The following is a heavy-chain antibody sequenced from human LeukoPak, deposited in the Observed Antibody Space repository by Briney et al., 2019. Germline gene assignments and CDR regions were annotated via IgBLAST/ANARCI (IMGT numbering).Heavy chain of an antibody. CDR3: ARRLSSSSPKTYYYYYSMDV. CDR1: GYSFTSSS. V-gene: IGHV5-51*01. D-gene: IGHD6-6*01. CDR2: IYPGDADT. J-gene: IGHJ6*02. Sequence: GEPLNTSLKAPGYSFTSSSSGWVRQLPGKGLEWMGIIYPGDADTRYSPSFQGQVTNSADNSINTAYLQWSSLKDSDTAMYYCARRLSSSSPKTYYYYYSMDVWGQGTTVTVSS.